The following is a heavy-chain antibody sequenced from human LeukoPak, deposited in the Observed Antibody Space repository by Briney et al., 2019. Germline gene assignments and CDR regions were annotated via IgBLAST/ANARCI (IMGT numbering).Heavy chain of an antibody. CDR1: GYTFTSYG. J-gene: IGHJ4*02. D-gene: IGHD5-18*01. Sequence: ASVKVSCKASGYTFTSYGISWVRQAPGQGLEWMGWISAYNGNTNYAQKLQGRVTMTTDTSTSTAYMELSRLRSDATAGYYCARGAGEGYSYGRYYFDYWGQGTLVTVSS. CDR3: ARGAGEGYSYGRYYFDY. V-gene: IGHV1-18*01. CDR2: ISAYNGNT.